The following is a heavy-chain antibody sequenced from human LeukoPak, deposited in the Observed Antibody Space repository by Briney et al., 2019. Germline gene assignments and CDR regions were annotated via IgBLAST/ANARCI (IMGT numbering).Heavy chain of an antibody. V-gene: IGHV4-61*02. CDR1: GGSISSGSYY. CDR3: ARARLDYYDSSGTPPFDY. D-gene: IGHD3-22*01. J-gene: IGHJ4*02. CDR2: IYTSGST. Sequence: SETLSLTCTVSGGSISSGSYYWSWIRQPAGKGLEWIGRIYTSGSTNYNPSLKSRVTISVDTSKNQFSLKLSSVTAADTAVYYCARARLDYYDSSGTPPFDYWGQGTLVTASS.